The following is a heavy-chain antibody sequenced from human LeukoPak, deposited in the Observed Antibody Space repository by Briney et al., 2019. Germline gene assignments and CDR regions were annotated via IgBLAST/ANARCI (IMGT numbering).Heavy chain of an antibody. Sequence: SETLSLTCGASGGSFSGYYWTWIRQSPGKGLEWIGEINHDGSTNYNPSLKSRVTISVDTSMNQFSLKLSSVTAADTAVYYCARDGTSSGWLALDYWGQGTLVTVSS. J-gene: IGHJ4*02. CDR1: GGSFSGYY. CDR2: INHDGST. V-gene: IGHV4-34*01. CDR3: ARDGTSSGWLALDY. D-gene: IGHD6-19*01.